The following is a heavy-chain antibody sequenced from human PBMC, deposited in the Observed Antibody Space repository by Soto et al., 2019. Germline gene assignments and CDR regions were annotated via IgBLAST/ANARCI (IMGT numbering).Heavy chain of an antibody. V-gene: IGHV4-59*12. Sequence: SETLSLTCTVSGGSISSYYWSWIRQPPGKGLEWIGYIYYSGSTVYNPSLKSRVTISVDTSKNQFSLKLSSVTAADTAVYYCARGCGSGSYLSWFDPWGQGTLVTVSS. CDR3: ARGCGSGSYLSWFDP. D-gene: IGHD3-10*01. CDR2: IYYSGST. CDR1: GGSISSYY. J-gene: IGHJ5*02.